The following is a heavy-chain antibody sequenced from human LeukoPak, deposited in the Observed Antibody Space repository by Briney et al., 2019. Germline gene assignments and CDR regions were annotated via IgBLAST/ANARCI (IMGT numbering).Heavy chain of an antibody. D-gene: IGHD4-11*01. Sequence: ASVKVSCKASGYTFTGYYMHWVRQAPGQGHEWMGWINPNSGGTNYAQKFQGRVTMTRDTSISTAYMELSRLRSDDTAVYYCARRGGATVTTLRVYYYYYMDVWGKGTTVTVSS. CDR3: ARRGGATVTTLRVYYYYYMDV. CDR1: GYTFTGYY. V-gene: IGHV1-2*02. CDR2: INPNSGGT. J-gene: IGHJ6*03.